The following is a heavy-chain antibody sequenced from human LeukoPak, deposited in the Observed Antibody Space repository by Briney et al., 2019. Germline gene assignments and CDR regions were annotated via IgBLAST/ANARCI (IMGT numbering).Heavy chain of an antibody. CDR1: GYTLTSYS. V-gene: IGHV1-46*03. J-gene: IGHJ4*02. CDR2: IKPLCGST. CDR3: ARDENCSGGSCYFSFDY. D-gene: IGHD2-15*01. Sequence: APLKVSCKASGYTLTSYSIRSVRQAPGQRLEWMGKIKPLCGSTRYAQKFQGRVTMTRAPSTSTVYMELSSLRSEDTAVYYCARDENCSGGSCYFSFDYWGQGTLVTVSS.